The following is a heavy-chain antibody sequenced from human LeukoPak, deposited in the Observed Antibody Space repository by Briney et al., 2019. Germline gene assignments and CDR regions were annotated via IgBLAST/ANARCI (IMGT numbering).Heavy chain of an antibody. J-gene: IGHJ4*02. V-gene: IGHV3-23*01. CDR2: IIGSGGST. CDR3: ATHARYCSSTSCYHFDY. D-gene: IGHD2-2*01. CDR1: GFTFSSYA. Sequence: PGGSLRLSCSASGFTFSSYAMSWVRQAPGKGLEWVSAIIGSGGSTYYADSVKGRFTISRDNSKNTLYLQMNSLRAEDTAVYYCATHARYCSSTSCYHFDYWGQGTLVTVSS.